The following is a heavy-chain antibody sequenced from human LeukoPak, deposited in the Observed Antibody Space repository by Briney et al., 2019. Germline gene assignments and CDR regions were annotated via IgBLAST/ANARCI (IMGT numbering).Heavy chain of an antibody. CDR2: INPSGGST. D-gene: IGHD1-26*01. Sequence: ASVKVSCKASGYSFTSSYIHWVRQAPGQGLEWMGIINPSGGSTSYAQKFQGRVTMTEDTSTDTAYMELSSLRSEDTAVYYCATETLLVGATRGFDYWGQGTLVTVSS. V-gene: IGHV1-46*01. J-gene: IGHJ4*02. CDR3: ATETLLVGATRGFDY. CDR1: GYSFTSSY.